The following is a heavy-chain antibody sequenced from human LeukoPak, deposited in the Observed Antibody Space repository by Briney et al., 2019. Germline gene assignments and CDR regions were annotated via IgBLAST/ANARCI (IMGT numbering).Heavy chain of an antibody. CDR2: IIPIFGTA. Sequence: ASVKVSCKASGGTFSSYAISWVRQAPGQGLEWMGRIIPIFGTANYAQKFQGRVTITTDESTSTAYMELSSLRSEDTAVYYCAREVYSSSCYWFDPWGQGTLVTVSS. CDR3: AREVYSSSCYWFDP. J-gene: IGHJ5*02. CDR1: GGTFSSYA. V-gene: IGHV1-69*05. D-gene: IGHD6-13*01.